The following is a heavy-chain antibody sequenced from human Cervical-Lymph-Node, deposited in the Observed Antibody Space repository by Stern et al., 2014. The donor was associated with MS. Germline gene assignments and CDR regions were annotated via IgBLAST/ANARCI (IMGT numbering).Heavy chain of an antibody. CDR1: GFTFSSYS. Sequence: EVQLLESGGGLVKPGGSLRLSCAASGFTFSSYSMNWVRQAPGKGLEWVSSISSSSSYKYYVASVKGRFTISRDNAKNSLYLQMNNLRAEDTAVYYCARDRVATTRGWFDPWGQGTLVTVSS. D-gene: IGHD5-12*01. J-gene: IGHJ5*02. V-gene: IGHV3-21*01. CDR3: ARDRVATTRGWFDP. CDR2: ISSSSSYK.